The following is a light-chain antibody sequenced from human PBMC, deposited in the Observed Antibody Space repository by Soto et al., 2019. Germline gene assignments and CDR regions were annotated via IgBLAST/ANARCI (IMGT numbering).Light chain of an antibody. V-gene: IGKV1-9*01. CDR3: QQFYDFPRT. Sequence: IQLTQSPSSLSASVGDRVTITCRASQDIAIYLAWYQQKPGEAPKLLIYAASTLYGGVPSRFSGSGSGTDFTLTISSLQPGDSAVYYCQQFYDFPRTFGQGTKVDIK. CDR2: AAS. CDR1: QDIAIY. J-gene: IGKJ2*01.